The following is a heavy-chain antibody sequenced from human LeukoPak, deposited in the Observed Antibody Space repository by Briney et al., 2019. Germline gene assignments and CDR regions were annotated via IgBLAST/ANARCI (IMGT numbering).Heavy chain of an antibody. J-gene: IGHJ4*02. CDR2: VHSSGDI. V-gene: IGHV4-61*02. CDR3: ARGASPKDAVFLDY. D-gene: IGHD3-16*01. CDR1: GVSITSGIYY. Sequence: SETLSLTCSVSGVSITSGIYYWGWIRQSAGKGLEWIGRVHSSGDIYHNAAFRSRAAVSGDASKNQFSLQLNSVTAADTAVYYCARGASPKDAVFLDYWGQGALITVSS.